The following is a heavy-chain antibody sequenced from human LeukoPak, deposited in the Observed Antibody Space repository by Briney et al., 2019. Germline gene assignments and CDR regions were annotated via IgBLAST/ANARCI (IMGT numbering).Heavy chain of an antibody. Sequence: ASVKVSCKASGHTFTSYDINWVRQATGQGLEWMGWMNPNSGNTGYAQKFQGRVTMTRNTSISTAYMELSSLRSEDTAVYYCARGRRAAAGYGYWGQGTLVTVSS. CDR2: MNPNSGNT. V-gene: IGHV1-8*01. CDR3: ARGRRAAAGYGY. CDR1: GHTFTSYD. D-gene: IGHD6-13*01. J-gene: IGHJ4*02.